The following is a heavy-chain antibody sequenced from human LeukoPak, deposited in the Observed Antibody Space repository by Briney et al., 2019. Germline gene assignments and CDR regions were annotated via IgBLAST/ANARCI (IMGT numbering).Heavy chain of an antibody. J-gene: IGHJ4*02. Sequence: ASVKVSCKASGYTFTNYDINWVRQAPGQGLEWMGWMNPNSGNTGYAQKFQGRVTMTRNTSISTAYMKLTSLRSEDTAVYYCARAHYYDSSGYYYPIDYWGQGTLVTVSS. CDR3: ARAHYYDSSGYYYPIDY. D-gene: IGHD3-22*01. CDR1: GYTFTNYD. V-gene: IGHV1-8*01. CDR2: MNPNSGNT.